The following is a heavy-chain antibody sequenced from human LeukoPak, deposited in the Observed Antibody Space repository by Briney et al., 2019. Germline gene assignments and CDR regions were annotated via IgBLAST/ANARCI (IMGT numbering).Heavy chain of an antibody. Sequence: GGSLRLSCAASGFTFSNYVMSWVRQAPGKGLEWVSSISSNSAYIYYVDSLRGRFTVSRDNAKSSLFLQMNSLRVEDTAVYYCARAHCSGRGCYQRYDGFDIWGQGTVVTVSS. D-gene: IGHD2-15*01. J-gene: IGHJ3*02. CDR3: ARAHCSGRGCYQRYDGFDI. CDR1: GFTFSNYV. CDR2: ISSNSAYI. V-gene: IGHV3-21*01.